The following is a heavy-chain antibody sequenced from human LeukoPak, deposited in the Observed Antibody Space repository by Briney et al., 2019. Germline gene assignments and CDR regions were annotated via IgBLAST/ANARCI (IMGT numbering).Heavy chain of an antibody. J-gene: IGHJ5*02. Sequence: PSETLSLTCAVYGESFDGFYWNWIRQPPGKGLEWIGEINYSGMSDYNPALKSRVAISADSSKRQFFLDLTSVTAADTAVYYCAIRLATSRLATATTWFDPWGQGTLVSVSS. CDR3: AIRLATSRLATATTWFDP. CDR2: INYSGMS. CDR1: GESFDGFY. D-gene: IGHD3-9*01. V-gene: IGHV4-34*01.